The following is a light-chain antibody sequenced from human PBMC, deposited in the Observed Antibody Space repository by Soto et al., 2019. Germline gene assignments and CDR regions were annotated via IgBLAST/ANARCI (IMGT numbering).Light chain of an antibody. CDR1: QDISNY. V-gene: IGKV1-9*01. J-gene: IGKJ3*01. CDR2: AAT. Sequence: DIQLTQSPSFLSASVGDRVTITCRASQDISNYLAWYQQTAGKAPKLLIYAATTLQSGVPSRFSGSGSWTVFTLTISTLLPEDFATYDGQELYTCPRAFGPGTKVDRK. CDR3: QELYTCPRA.